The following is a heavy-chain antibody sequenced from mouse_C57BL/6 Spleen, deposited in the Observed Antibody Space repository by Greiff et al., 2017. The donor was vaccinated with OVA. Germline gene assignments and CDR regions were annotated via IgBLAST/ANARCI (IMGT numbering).Heavy chain of an antibody. J-gene: IGHJ1*03. CDR3: ASKEYHWYFDV. Sequence: VMLVESGAELVKPGASVKISCKASGYAFSSYWMNWVKQRPGKGLEWIGQIYPGDGDTNYNGKFKGKATLTADKSSSTAYMQLSSLTSEDSAVYFCASKEYHWYFDVWGTGTTVTVSS. V-gene: IGHV1-80*01. D-gene: IGHD5-1*01. CDR1: GYAFSSYW. CDR2: IYPGDGDT.